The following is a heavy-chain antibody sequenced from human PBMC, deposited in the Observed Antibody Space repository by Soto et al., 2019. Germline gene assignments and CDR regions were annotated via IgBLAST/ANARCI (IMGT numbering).Heavy chain of an antibody. Sequence: PSETLSLTCTVSGASISGFYWSWIRKSAGKGLEWIGRIYATGTTDYNPSLKSRVMMSVDTSKKQFSLKLSSVTAADTAVYYCARDQGYQLLEAEFGYYYYGMDVWGQGTTVTVSS. CDR3: ARDQGYQLLEAEFGYYYYGMDV. CDR2: IYATGTT. J-gene: IGHJ6*02. V-gene: IGHV4-4*07. D-gene: IGHD2-2*01. CDR1: GASISGFY.